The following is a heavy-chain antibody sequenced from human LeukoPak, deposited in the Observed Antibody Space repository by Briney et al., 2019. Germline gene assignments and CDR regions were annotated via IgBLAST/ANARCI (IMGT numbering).Heavy chain of an antibody. CDR2: IKQDGSEK. CDR1: GFTFSSYW. J-gene: IGHJ4*02. D-gene: IGHD6-13*01. Sequence: PGGSLRLSCAASGFTFSSYWMSWVRQAPGKGLEWVANIKQDGSEKNYVDSVKGRFTISRDNAKNSLYLQMNSLRAEDTAVYYCAKEAVAAAGTYYFDYWGQGTLVTVSS. V-gene: IGHV3-7*01. CDR3: AKEAVAAAGTYYFDY.